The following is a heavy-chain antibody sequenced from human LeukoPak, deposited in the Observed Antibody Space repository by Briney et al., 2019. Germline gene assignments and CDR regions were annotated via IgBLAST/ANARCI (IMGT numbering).Heavy chain of an antibody. D-gene: IGHD3-10*01. V-gene: IGHV1-2*02. CDR3: AREVREPGEPSGFDY. CDR1: GYTFTDYS. J-gene: IGHJ4*02. CDR2: INCDSGDT. Sequence: GASVKVSCKASGYTFTDYSIHWVRQAPGHGLDWMGRINCDSGDTYFAQKFQDRVTMTRDTSISTAYMELSSLRSDDTAVYYCAREVREPGEPSGFDYWGQGTLVTVSS.